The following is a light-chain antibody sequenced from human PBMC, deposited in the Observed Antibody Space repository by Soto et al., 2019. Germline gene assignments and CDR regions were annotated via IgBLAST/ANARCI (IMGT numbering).Light chain of an antibody. V-gene: IGKV3-20*01. CDR3: QQYGSSPTT. CDR2: GAS. J-gene: IGKJ1*01. Sequence: EIVLTQSPGTLSLSPGERATLSCRASQSVSSNLAWCQQKPGQAPRLLIYGASSRATGIPDRVSGSGSGTDFTLTISRLEPEDFAVYYCQQYGSSPTTFGQGTKVDIK. CDR1: QSVSSN.